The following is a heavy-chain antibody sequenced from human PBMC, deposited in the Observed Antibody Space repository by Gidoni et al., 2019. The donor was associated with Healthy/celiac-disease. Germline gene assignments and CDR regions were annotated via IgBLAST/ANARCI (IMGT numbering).Heavy chain of an antibody. V-gene: IGHV3-23*01. CDR1: GFTFSSSA. CDR3: AKVRVYYDSSGYYELFDY. D-gene: IGHD3-22*01. CDR2: ISGSGGST. Sequence: EVQLLESGGGLVQPGGSLRLSCAASGFTFSSSAMSWVRQAPGKGLEWVSAISGSGGSTYYADSVKGRFTISRDNSKNTLYLQMNSLRAEDTAVYYCAKVRVYYDSSGYYELFDYWGQGTLVTVSS. J-gene: IGHJ4*02.